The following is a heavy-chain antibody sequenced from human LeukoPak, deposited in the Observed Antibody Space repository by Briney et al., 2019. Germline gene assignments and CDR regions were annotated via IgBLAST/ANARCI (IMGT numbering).Heavy chain of an antibody. CDR2: IYSGGST. V-gene: IGHV3-53*01. J-gene: IGHJ6*02. CDR3: ARVAPSFYCYSMDV. Sequence: GSLRLSCAASGFTVSSNYMSWVRQAPGKGLEWVSVIYSGGSTYYADSVKGRFTISRDNSKNTLYLQMNSLRAEDTAVYYCARVAPSFYCYSMDVWGQGTTVTVSS. CDR1: GFTVSSNY.